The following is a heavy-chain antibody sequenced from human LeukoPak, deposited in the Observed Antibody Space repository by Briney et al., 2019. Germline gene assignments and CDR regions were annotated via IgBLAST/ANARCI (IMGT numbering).Heavy chain of an antibody. CDR2: ISAYNGNT. Sequence: ASVKVSCKASGYTFTSYGISWERQAPGQGLEWMGWISAYNGNTNYAQKLQGRVTMTTDTSTSTAYMELRSLRSDDTAVYYCARGAPSILTGNYYYYGMDVWGQGTTVTVSS. J-gene: IGHJ6*02. CDR1: GYTFTSYG. D-gene: IGHD3-9*01. V-gene: IGHV1-18*01. CDR3: ARGAPSILTGNYYYYGMDV.